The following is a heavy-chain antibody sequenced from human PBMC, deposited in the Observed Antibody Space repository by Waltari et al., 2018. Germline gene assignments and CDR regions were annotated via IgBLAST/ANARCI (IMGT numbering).Heavy chain of an antibody. V-gene: IGHV3-48*03. CDR3: ARAGGYCSGGSCYPDAFDI. J-gene: IGHJ3*02. D-gene: IGHD2-15*01. Sequence: EVQLVESGGGLVQPGGSLRLSCAASGFTFSRYEIHWVRQAPGQGPVGVSYISSSGSTIYYADSVKGRFTISRDNAKNSLYLQMNSLRAEDTAVYYCARAGGYCSGGSCYPDAFDIWGQGTMVTVSS. CDR1: GFTFSRYE. CDR2: ISSSGSTI.